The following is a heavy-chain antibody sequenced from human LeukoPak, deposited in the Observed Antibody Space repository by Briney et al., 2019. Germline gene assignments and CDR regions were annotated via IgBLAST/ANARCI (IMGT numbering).Heavy chain of an antibody. J-gene: IGHJ4*02. CDR2: TYYRSKRYN. Sequence: SQTLSLTCAISGDSVSSNSAAWNWIRQSPSRGLEWLGRTYYRSKRYNDYAVSVKSRITINPDTSKNQFSPQLNSVTPEDTAVYYCAREPGGAEYSGYDPFDFWGQGTLVTVSS. V-gene: IGHV6-1*01. D-gene: IGHD5-12*01. CDR3: AREPGGAEYSGYDPFDF. CDR1: GDSVSSNSAA.